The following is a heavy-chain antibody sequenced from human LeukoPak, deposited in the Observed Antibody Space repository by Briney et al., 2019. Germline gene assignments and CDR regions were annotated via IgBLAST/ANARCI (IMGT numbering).Heavy chain of an antibody. CDR1: GVTVSGSY. CDR2: IYTSGDT. CDR3: VRVRYSGSWFPVPNFDC. Sequence: GGSLRLSCAASGVTVSGSYMSWVRQAPGEGLEWVSVIYTSGDTYYADSVKGRFTISRDSSKNTLYLQMNTLRTEDTAVYYCVRVRYSGSWFPVPNFDCWGQGTLVTVSS. D-gene: IGHD1-26*01. V-gene: IGHV3-66*01. J-gene: IGHJ4*02.